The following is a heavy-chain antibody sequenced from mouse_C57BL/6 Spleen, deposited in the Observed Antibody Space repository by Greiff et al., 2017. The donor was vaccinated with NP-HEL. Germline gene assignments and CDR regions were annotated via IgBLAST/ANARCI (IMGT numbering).Heavy chain of an antibody. J-gene: IGHJ4*01. CDR1: GYTFTSYW. CDR3: ASYYYGSSYGAMDY. D-gene: IGHD1-1*01. CDR2: IDPSDSYP. V-gene: IGHV1-50*01. Sequence: QVHVKQPGAELVKPGASVKLSCKASGYTFTSYWMQWVKQRPGQGLEWIGEIDPSDSYPNYNQKFKGKATLTVDKSSSTAYMQLSSLTSEDSAFYYCASYYYGSSYGAMDYWGQGTSVTVSS.